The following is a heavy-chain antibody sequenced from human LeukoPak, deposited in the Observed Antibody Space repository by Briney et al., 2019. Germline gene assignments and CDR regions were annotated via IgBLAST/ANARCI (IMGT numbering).Heavy chain of an antibody. CDR1: GFSFSAAW. D-gene: IGHD5-12*01. Sequence: GGSLRLSCEGSGFSFSAAWMTWVRQAPGKGLEWVATIKNDGSDKYYVDSVKGRFTLSRDNAKNLVYLQMNSLRVEDTAVYYCVNLGYSDGGQGTLVTVSS. CDR3: VNLGYSD. CDR2: IKNDGSDK. V-gene: IGHV3-7*01. J-gene: IGHJ4*02.